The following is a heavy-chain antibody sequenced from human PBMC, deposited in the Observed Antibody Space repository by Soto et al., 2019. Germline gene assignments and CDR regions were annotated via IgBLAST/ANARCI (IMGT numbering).Heavy chain of an antibody. J-gene: IGHJ5*02. Sequence: ASVKVSCKASGYTFTSYAMHWVRQAPGQMLEWMGWINAGNGNTKYSQKFQGRVTITRDTSASTAYMELSSLRSEDTAVYYCASLSPPYILTGYRPLGTWGQGTLVTVSS. CDR2: INAGNGNT. D-gene: IGHD3-9*01. CDR3: ASLSPPYILTGYRPLGT. CDR1: GYTFTSYA. V-gene: IGHV1-3*01.